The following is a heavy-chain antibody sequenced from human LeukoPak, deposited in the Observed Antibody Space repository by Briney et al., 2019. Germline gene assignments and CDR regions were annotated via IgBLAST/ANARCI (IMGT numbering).Heavy chain of an antibody. J-gene: IGHJ4*02. CDR1: GDSVNSNGYY. CDR3: ARSTGLYFDY. V-gene: IGHV4-39*01. D-gene: IGHD6-19*01. Sequence: PSETLSLTCTVSGDSVNSNGYYWGWIRQAPGKGLEWIGNDDYTGSTFDNPSLNSRLTISVHTSKILFSLKLTSMTAADTSVYFSARSTGLYFDYWGQGTLVTVSS. CDR2: DDYTGST.